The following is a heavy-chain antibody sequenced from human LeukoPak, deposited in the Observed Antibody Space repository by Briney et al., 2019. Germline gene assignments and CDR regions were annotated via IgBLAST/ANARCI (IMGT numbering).Heavy chain of an antibody. CDR3: TTISDQTFYI. CDR2: IKPDGIDK. CDR1: GFTFRSHW. D-gene: IGHD5-24*01. V-gene: IGHV3-7*01. Sequence: GGSLRLSCVGSGFTFRSHWVNWVRQSPGKGLEWVANIKPDGIDKYYVDSARGRLTVSRDNAKNSPFLQMNSLRAEDTAIYYYTTISDQTFYIWGQGTLVSVSS. J-gene: IGHJ3*02.